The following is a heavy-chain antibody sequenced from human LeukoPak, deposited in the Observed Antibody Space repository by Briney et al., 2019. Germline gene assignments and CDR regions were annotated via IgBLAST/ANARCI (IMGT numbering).Heavy chain of an antibody. Sequence: GESLKISCQGSGYSFTNYWIGWVRQMPGKGLEWMGIIYPGDSDTRYSPSFQGQVTISADKSISTAYLQWSSLKASDTAVYYCARLEAVAGYNWFDPWGQGTLVTVSS. D-gene: IGHD6-19*01. V-gene: IGHV5-51*01. CDR2: IYPGDSDT. CDR3: ARLEAVAGYNWFDP. J-gene: IGHJ5*02. CDR1: GYSFTNYW.